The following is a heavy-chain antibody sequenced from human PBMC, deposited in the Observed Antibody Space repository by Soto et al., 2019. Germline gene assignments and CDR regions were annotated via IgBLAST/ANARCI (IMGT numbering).Heavy chain of an antibody. CDR3: AKGQPNWKQLQFFDL. J-gene: IGHJ2*01. V-gene: IGHV3-23*01. CDR2: ISVSGSST. Sequence: EMQLLELGGGLVQPGGSLRLSCAASGFTFSDCAVSWVRQAPGKGLEWVSGISVSGSSTYYADSVKGRFTISRDNSKNTLYLQMNSLRGEDTAVYYCAKGQPNWKQLQFFDLWGRGTLVTVSS. D-gene: IGHD1-1*01. CDR1: GFTFSDCA.